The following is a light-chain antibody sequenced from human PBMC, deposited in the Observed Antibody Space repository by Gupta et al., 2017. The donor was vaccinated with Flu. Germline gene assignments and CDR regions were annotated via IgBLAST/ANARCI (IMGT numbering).Light chain of an antibody. CDR1: SGNIADHY. J-gene: IGLJ2*01. V-gene: IGLV6-57*01. CDR2: EDD. Sequence: NFMLIQPPSMPSAPGKTVTISCTRSSGNIADHYAQWFQQRPGSSPTTVIIEDDKRLSGVPDRFSGSLDSASNSASRTISGLLAEDEDDYYCQCYDRTGLVFFGGGTKLTVL. CDR3: QCYDRTGLVF.